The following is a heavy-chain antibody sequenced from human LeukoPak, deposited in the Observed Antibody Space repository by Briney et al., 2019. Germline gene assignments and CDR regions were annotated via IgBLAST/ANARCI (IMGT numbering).Heavy chain of an antibody. Sequence: ASVKVSCKASGYTFTSHGISWVRQAPGQGLEWMGWISTYNGDTNYAQKLQGRVTMTTDTSTSTAYMELRSLRSDDTAVYYCARGSGRPNSYYYYMDVWGKGTTVTISS. V-gene: IGHV1-18*01. D-gene: IGHD3-10*01. CDR2: ISTYNGDT. J-gene: IGHJ6*03. CDR3: ARGSGRPNSYYYYMDV. CDR1: GYTFTSHG.